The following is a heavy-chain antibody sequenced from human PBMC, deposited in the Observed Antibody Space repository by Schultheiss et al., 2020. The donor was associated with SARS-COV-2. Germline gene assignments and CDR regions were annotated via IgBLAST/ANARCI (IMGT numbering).Heavy chain of an antibody. CDR3: VTEHRENYCLDN. CDR1: GFTFSSYG. D-gene: IGHD1-7*01. J-gene: IGHJ4*02. CDR2: ISYDGSNK. V-gene: IGHV3-30*03. Sequence: GGSLRLSCAASGFTFSSYGMHWVRQAPGKGLEWVAVISYDGSNKYYADSVKGRFTISRDNSKNTLYLHMNSLRAEDTAIYYCVTEHRENYCLDNWGQGTLVTVSS.